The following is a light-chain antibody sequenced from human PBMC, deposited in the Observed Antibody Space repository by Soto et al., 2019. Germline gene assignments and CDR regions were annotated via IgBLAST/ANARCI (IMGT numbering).Light chain of an antibody. CDR1: QSVVSSY. V-gene: IGKV3-20*01. Sequence: EIVLTQSPGTLSLSPGERVTLSCRASQSVVSSYLAWYQQKPGQAPRLLIYDASSRATGIPDRFSGSGSGTDFTLTISRLEPEDFAVYYCQQYGSSGTFGQGTKVDIK. CDR2: DAS. CDR3: QQYGSSGT. J-gene: IGKJ1*01.